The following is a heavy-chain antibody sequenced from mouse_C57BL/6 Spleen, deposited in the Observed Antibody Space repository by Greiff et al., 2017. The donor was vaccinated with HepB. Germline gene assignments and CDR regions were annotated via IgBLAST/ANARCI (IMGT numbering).Heavy chain of an antibody. D-gene: IGHD2-4*01. V-gene: IGHV1-82*01. CDR1: GYAFSSSW. CDR3: ARRVYDYDGFAY. Sequence: VQLQQSGPELVKPGASVKISCKASGYAFSSSWMNWVKQRPGKGLEWIGRIYPGDGDTNYNGKFKGKATLTEDKSSSTAYMQLSSLTSEDSAVYFCARRVYDYDGFAYWGQGTLVTVSA. J-gene: IGHJ3*01. CDR2: IYPGDGDT.